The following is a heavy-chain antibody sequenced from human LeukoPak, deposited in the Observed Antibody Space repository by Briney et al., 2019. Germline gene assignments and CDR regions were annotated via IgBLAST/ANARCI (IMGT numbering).Heavy chain of an antibody. CDR2: ISGSGGST. J-gene: IGHJ4*02. CDR3: ARGLNRYFTTVTPLGDY. Sequence: GGSLRLSCAASGFTFSSYWMHWVRQAPGKGLEWVSAISGSGGSTYYADSVKGRFTISRDNSKNTQYLQMNSLRVDDTAVYYCARGLNRYFTTVTPLGDYWGQGTLVTVSS. V-gene: IGHV3-23*01. D-gene: IGHD4-17*01. CDR1: GFTFSSYW.